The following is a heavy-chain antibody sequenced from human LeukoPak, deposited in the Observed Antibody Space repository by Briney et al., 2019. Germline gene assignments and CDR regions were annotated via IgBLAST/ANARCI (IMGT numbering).Heavy chain of an antibody. V-gene: IGHV3-23*01. CDR1: GFTFSSYA. D-gene: IGHD3-22*01. Sequence: GGSLRLSCAASGFTFSSYAMSWVRQALGKGLEWVSAISGSGGSTYYADSVKGRFTISRDNSKNTLYLQMNSLRAEDTAVYYCAKEGYDSSGTWYYFDYWGQGTLVTVSS. J-gene: IGHJ4*02. CDR3: AKEGYDSSGTWYYFDY. CDR2: ISGSGGST.